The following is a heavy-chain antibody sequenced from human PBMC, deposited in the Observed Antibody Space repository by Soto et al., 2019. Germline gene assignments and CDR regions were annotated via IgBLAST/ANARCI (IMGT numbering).Heavy chain of an antibody. D-gene: IGHD3-10*01. V-gene: IGHV1-2*02. CDR3: ARDLCPLGSGSTCPTYGMDL. CDR2: LKPDNGGT. J-gene: IGHJ6*02. Sequence: QVQLVQSGAEVKPPGASVKVSCKASGYSFTGHYMHWVRQVSGKRLAFLGWLKPDNGGTYYAPKFQGRVTFTRDTSTTTAYMELSGLPSDDTAVYYCARDLCPLGSGSTCPTYGMDLWGQGTTVAVSS. CDR1: GYSFTGHY.